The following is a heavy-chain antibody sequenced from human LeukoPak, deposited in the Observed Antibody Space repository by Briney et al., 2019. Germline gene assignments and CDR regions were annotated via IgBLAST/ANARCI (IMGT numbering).Heavy chain of an antibody. CDR2: IYSSGST. J-gene: IGHJ5*02. V-gene: IGHV4-4*07. CDR3: ARDRGGWYGRWFDP. CDR1: GDSINAKY. D-gene: IGHD6-19*01. Sequence: SETLSLTCTVSGDSINAKYWSWIRQSAGRGLEWIGRIYSSGSTNYNPSFKSRVIMSVETSQDQFSLRLNSVSAADTAVYYCARDRGGWYGRWFDPWGQGILVTVSS.